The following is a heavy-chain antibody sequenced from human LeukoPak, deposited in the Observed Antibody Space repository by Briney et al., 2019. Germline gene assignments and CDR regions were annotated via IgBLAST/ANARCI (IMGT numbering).Heavy chain of an antibody. CDR2: IYSGGTT. Sequence: GGSLRLSCAASRFTVSSSNYMTWVRQAPGKGLEWVSVIYSGGTTYYADSVKGRFTISRDNSKNTLYLQMNSLRAEDTAVYCCARGAVYSSGWYDYWGQGTLVTVSS. D-gene: IGHD6-19*01. V-gene: IGHV3-66*01. CDR3: ARGAVYSSGWYDY. J-gene: IGHJ4*02. CDR1: RFTVSSSNY.